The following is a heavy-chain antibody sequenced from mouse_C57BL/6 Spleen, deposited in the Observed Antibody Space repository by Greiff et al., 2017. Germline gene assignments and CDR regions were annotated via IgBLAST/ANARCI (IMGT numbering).Heavy chain of an antibody. J-gene: IGHJ4*01. V-gene: IGHV1-80*01. CDR2: INPGNGGT. Sequence: VQLQQSGAELVKPGASVKISCKASGYAFTSYWMNWVKQRPGKGLEWIGQINPGNGGTNYNGKFKGKATLTADKSSSTAYMQLSSLTSEDSAVYFCVRYGYSFMDDWGQGTSVTVSS. D-gene: IGHD2-2*01. CDR3: VRYGYSFMDD. CDR1: GYAFTSYW.